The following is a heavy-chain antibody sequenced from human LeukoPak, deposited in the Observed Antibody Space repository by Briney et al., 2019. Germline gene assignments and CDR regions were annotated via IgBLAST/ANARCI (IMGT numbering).Heavy chain of an antibody. CDR3: AGYSGTNWFDP. CDR1: GFTFSSYW. D-gene: IGHD1-26*01. CDR2: INSDGSSA. Sequence: PGGSLRLSCAASGFTFSSYWMHWVRQAPGKGLVWVSRINSDGSSASYADSVKGRFTISRDNAKKTLYLQMNSLRAEDTAVYYCAGYSGTNWFDPWGQGTLVTVSS. J-gene: IGHJ5*02. V-gene: IGHV3-74*01.